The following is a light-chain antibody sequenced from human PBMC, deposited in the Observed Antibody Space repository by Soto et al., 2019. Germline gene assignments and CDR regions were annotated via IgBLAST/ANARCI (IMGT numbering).Light chain of an antibody. J-gene: IGLJ1*01. CDR2: DVT. CDR1: SSDVGGYNF. V-gene: IGLV2-11*01. CDR3: CSYVGSYTSYV. Sequence: QSALTQPRSVSGSPGQSVTISCTGISSDVGGYNFVSWYQQHPGKAPKFMIYDVTKRPSGVPDRFSGSKSGNTASLTISGLQAEDEADYYCCSYVGSYTSYVFGTGTKVTVL.